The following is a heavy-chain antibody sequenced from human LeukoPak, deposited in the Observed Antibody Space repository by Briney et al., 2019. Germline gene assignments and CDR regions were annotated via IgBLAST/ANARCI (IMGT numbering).Heavy chain of an antibody. J-gene: IGHJ4*02. V-gene: IGHV3-30*04. CDR3: ARGAHKRDDYGGFFDY. Sequence: HPGGSLRLSYAASGFTFSSYAMHWVRQAPGKGREGVAVISYDGSNKDNAASVKGRFTISRDNSKNTLYLQMKSLRAEDTAVYYCARGAHKRDDYGGFFDYWGQGTLVTVSS. D-gene: IGHD4-23*01. CDR1: GFTFSSYA. CDR2: ISYDGSNK.